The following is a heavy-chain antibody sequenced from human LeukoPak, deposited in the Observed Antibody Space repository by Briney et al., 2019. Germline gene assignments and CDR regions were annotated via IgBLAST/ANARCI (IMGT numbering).Heavy chain of an antibody. V-gene: IGHV3-49*03. J-gene: IGHJ5*02. D-gene: IGHD3-10*01. Sequence: GGSLRLSCTASGFTFGDYAMSWFRQAPGKGLEWVGFIRSKAYGGTTEYAASVKGRFTISRDDSKSIAYLQMNSLKTEDTAVYYCTRDKTPQRWFVFNPWGQGTLVTVSS. CDR1: GFTFGDYA. CDR2: IRSKAYGGTT. CDR3: TRDKTPQRWFVFNP.